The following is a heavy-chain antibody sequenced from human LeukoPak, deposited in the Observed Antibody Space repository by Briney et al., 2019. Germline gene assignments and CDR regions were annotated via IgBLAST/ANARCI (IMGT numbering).Heavy chain of an antibody. J-gene: IGHJ1*01. CDR1: GFTFDDYG. Sequence: GGSLRLSCAASGFTFDDYGMHWVRQAPGEGLEWVSGISWNSGNIDYAGSVKGRFTISRDNSQSTLYLQMSSLRHEDTAVYCCARDYGSLAFHHWGQGTLVTVSS. D-gene: IGHD1-26*01. CDR3: ARDYGSLAFHH. CDR2: ISWNSGNI. V-gene: IGHV3-9*01.